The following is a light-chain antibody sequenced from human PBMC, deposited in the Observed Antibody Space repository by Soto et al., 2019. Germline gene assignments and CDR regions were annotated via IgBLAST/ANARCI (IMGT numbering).Light chain of an antibody. J-gene: IGKJ5*01. CDR2: DAS. CDR3: HQRTNWPIT. CDR1: QSVSRS. V-gene: IGKV3-11*01. Sequence: EIVLTQSPATLSLSPGDRATLSCRASQSVSRSLTWYQQKPGQAPRLLIYDASNRATGIPARFSGSGSGTDFTLTISSLEPEDFAVYYCHQRTNWPITFGQGTRLEIK.